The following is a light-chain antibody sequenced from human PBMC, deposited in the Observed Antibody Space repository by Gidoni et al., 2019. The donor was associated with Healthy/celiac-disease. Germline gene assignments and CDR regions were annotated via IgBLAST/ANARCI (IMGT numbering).Light chain of an antibody. Sequence: QPVLTPPPSVSGSPAPRVTISCTGSSSNIGAGYDVNWYQQLPGTAPKPLIYGNSNRPSGVPDRFSGSKSGTSASLAITGLQAEDEADYYCQSYDSSLSGSYVFGTGTKVTVL. CDR2: GNS. V-gene: IGLV1-40*01. J-gene: IGLJ1*01. CDR1: SSNIGAGYD. CDR3: QSYDSSLSGSYV.